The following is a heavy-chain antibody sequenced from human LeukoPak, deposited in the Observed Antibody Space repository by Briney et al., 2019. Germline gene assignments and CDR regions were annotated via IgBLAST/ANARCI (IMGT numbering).Heavy chain of an antibody. J-gene: IGHJ4*02. Sequence: PSETLSLTCTVSGGSISSYYWSWIRQPPGKGLEWIGYIYYSGSTNYNPSLKSRVTISVDTSKNQFSLELSSVTAADTAVYYCARGNGAAAAIAPDYWGQGTLVTVSS. V-gene: IGHV4-59*08. CDR1: GGSISSYY. CDR2: IYYSGST. D-gene: IGHD6-13*01. CDR3: ARGNGAAAAIAPDY.